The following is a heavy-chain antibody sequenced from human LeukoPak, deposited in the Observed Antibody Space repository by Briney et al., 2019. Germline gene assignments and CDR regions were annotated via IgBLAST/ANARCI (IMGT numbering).Heavy chain of an antibody. Sequence: GGSLRLSCAASGFTVSSNYMSWVRQAPGKGLEWVANIKQDGSEKYYVDSVKGRFTISRDNAKNSLYLQMNSLRAEDTAIYYCATRRSSTWELDVFDIWGQGTMVTVSS. CDR2: IKQDGSEK. J-gene: IGHJ3*02. CDR3: ATRRSSTWELDVFDI. V-gene: IGHV3-7*01. CDR1: GFTVSSNY. D-gene: IGHD2-2*01.